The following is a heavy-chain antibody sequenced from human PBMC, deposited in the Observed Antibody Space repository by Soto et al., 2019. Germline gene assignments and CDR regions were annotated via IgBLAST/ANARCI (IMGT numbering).Heavy chain of an antibody. Sequence: PGGSLRLSCAGSGFTFSSYGMHWVRQAPGKRLEWVAVIWYDGSNKYYADSVKGRFTISRDNSKNTLYLQMNSLRAEDTAVYYCARMVGLPATADPQYYYYGMDVWGQGTTVTVSS. V-gene: IGHV3-33*01. J-gene: IGHJ6*02. D-gene: IGHD2-2*01. CDR1: GFTFSSYG. CDR3: ARMVGLPATADPQYYYYGMDV. CDR2: IWYDGSNK.